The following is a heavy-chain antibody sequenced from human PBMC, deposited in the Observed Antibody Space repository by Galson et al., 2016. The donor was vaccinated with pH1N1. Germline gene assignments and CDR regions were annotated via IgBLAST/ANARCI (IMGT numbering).Heavy chain of an antibody. V-gene: IGHV4-59*01. CDR1: GASITYSF. Sequence: ETLSLTCSVSGASITYSFWSWVRQPPGGGLQWIGYFYYTGSTSSDPSLKSRVTISINTSKNQVSLTLTSVTAADTAIYYCASGGGYQSIDYWGQGTMVTVSS. J-gene: IGHJ4*02. CDR3: ASGGGYQSIDY. D-gene: IGHD5-24*01. CDR2: FYYTGST.